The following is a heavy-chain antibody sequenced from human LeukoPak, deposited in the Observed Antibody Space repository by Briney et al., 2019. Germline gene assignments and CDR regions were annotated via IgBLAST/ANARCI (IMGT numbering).Heavy chain of an antibody. CDR3: ATTPLWFGELPDDY. CDR1: GFTFSSYA. D-gene: IGHD3-10*01. Sequence: PGGSLRLSCAASGFTFSSYAMSWVRQAPGKGLEWVSAISGSGGSTYYAGSVKGRFTISRDNSKNTLYLQMNSLRAEDTAVYYCATTPLWFGELPDDYWGQGTLVTVSS. J-gene: IGHJ4*02. V-gene: IGHV3-23*01. CDR2: ISGSGGST.